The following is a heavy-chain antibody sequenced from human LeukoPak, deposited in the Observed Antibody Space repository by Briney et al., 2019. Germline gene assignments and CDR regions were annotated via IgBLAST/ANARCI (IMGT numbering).Heavy chain of an antibody. D-gene: IGHD3-3*01. V-gene: IGHV3-23*01. CDR2: ISGSGGTT. CDR1: GFTFSSYT. CDR3: AKDLAPYYDFWSALGFDF. J-gene: IGHJ4*02. Sequence: GGSLRLSRAASGFTFSSYTMTWVRQAPGKGLEWVSGISGSGGTTYYADSVKGRFTISRDNSMNTLYLQLSSLRAEDTAIYYYAKDLAPYYDFWSALGFDFWGQGTLITVSS.